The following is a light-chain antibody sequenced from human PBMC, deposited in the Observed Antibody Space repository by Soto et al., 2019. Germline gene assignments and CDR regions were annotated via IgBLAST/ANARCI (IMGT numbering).Light chain of an antibody. CDR3: QQSSRTPFT. CDR2: AAS. Sequence: IQMTQSPSSLSASVGDRVTITCRASQSISIYLNWYQQKPGKAPKVLIYAASSLQSGVPSRFSGSGSGTDFTLTINSLQPEDFATYYCQQSSRTPFTFGGGTKVEI. J-gene: IGKJ4*01. V-gene: IGKV1-39*01. CDR1: QSISIY.